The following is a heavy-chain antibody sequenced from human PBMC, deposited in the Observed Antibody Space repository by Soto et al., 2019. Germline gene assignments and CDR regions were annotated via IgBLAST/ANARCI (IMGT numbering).Heavy chain of an antibody. J-gene: IGHJ4*02. V-gene: IGHV3-74*01. CDR3: VRESGVAADC. Sequence: ESGGVLVQPGGSLRLSCVAFGFTFDSHWMHWVRQAPGEGLVWVSRIKTDGYAAAYADSVKGRFTISRDNTKNTVYLQMNSLRAEDTAVYFCVRESGVAADCWGQGTLVTVSS. CDR1: GFTFDSHW. D-gene: IGHD6-19*01. CDR2: IKTDGYAA.